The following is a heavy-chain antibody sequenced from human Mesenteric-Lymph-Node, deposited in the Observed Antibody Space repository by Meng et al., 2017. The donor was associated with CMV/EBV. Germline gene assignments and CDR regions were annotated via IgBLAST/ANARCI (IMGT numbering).Heavy chain of an antibody. CDR1: GFTFSSYG. V-gene: IGHV3-23*03. Sequence: GESLKISCAASGFTFSSYGMSWVRQAPGKGLEWVSLTYSDGSDTYYADSVKGRFTISRDNSKNTLYLQMNSLRAEDTAVYYCAKIPIPYCGGGSCFFDYWGQGTLVTVSS. J-gene: IGHJ4*02. CDR2: TYSDGSDT. CDR3: AKIPIPYCGGGSCFFDY. D-gene: IGHD2-15*01.